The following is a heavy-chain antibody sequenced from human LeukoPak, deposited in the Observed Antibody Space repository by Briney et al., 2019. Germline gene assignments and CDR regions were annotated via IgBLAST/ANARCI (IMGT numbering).Heavy chain of an antibody. D-gene: IGHD4-17*01. CDR1: GGSISSSSYY. J-gene: IGHJ4*02. CDR2: IYYSGST. CDR3: AICYGANEGSFNY. V-gene: IGHV4-39*01. Sequence: SETLSLTCTVSGGSISSSSYYWVWIRQPPGKGLEWIGSIYYSGSTYYNPSLKSRVTISVDTSKNQFSLKLSSVTAADTAVYYCAICYGANEGSFNYWGQEPMDTVSS.